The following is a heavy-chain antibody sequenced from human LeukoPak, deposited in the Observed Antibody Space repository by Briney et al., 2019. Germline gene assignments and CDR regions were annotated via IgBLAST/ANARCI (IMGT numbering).Heavy chain of an antibody. CDR1: GYTFTGYY. CDR2: INPNSGGT. V-gene: IGHV1-2*02. J-gene: IGHJ5*02. Sequence: ASVKVSCKASGYTFTGYYMHWVRQAPGQGLEWMGWINPNSGGTNYAQKFQGRVTMTRDTSISTAYMELSRLRSEDTAVYYCARGGNYYGSGSYYTEYNWFDPWGQGTLVTVSS. CDR3: ARGGNYYGSGSYYTEYNWFDP. D-gene: IGHD3-10*01.